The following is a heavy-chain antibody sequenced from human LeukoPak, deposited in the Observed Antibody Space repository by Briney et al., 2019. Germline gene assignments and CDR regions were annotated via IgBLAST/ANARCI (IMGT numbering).Heavy chain of an antibody. CDR1: GYTFTGYD. V-gene: IGHV1-2*02. J-gene: IGHJ4*02. D-gene: IGHD6-13*01. CDR3: ARTLYIAAAPGGFDY. CDR2: INPDSGGT. Sequence: ASVKVSCKASGYTFTGYDMHWVRQAPGQGLEWMGWINPDSGGTNYAQKFQGRVTMTRDTSISTAYMELSRLRSDDTAVYYCARTLYIAAAPGGFDYWGQGTLVTVSS.